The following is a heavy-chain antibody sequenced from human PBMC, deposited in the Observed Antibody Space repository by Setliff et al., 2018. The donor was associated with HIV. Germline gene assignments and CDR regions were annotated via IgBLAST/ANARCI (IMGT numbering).Heavy chain of an antibody. Sequence: PSETLSLTCIVSGAPISSGTWSWIRQPPGKGLEWIGSIYYSGSTYYNPSLKSRVTISVDTSKNQFSLKLSSVTAADTAVYYCARVVPVGGNDYWGQGTLVTV. D-gene: IGHD6-19*01. J-gene: IGHJ4*02. CDR3: ARVVPVGGNDY. CDR1: GAPISSGT. CDR2: IYYSGST. V-gene: IGHV4-39*01.